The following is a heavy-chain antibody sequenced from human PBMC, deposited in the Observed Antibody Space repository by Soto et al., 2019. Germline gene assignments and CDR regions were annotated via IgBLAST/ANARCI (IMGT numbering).Heavy chain of an antibody. J-gene: IGHJ6*03. V-gene: IGHV3-21*01. CDR1: GFTFSSYS. CDR3: ARAHTTVVVPAPQHHRDYYYYYYMDV. D-gene: IGHD2-2*01. CDR2: ISSSSSYI. Sequence: GGSLRLSCAASGFTFSSYSMNWVRQAPGKGLEWVSSISSSSSYIYYADSVKGRFTISRDNAKNSLYLQMNSLRAEDTAVYYCARAHTTVVVPAPQHHRDYYYYYYMDVWGKGTTVTVSS.